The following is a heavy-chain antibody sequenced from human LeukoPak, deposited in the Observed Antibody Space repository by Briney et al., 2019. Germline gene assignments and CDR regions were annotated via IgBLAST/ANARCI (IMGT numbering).Heavy chain of an antibody. CDR2: IKSKTEGRPT. D-gene: IGHD3-10*01. CDR3: ATGPGYSGSGQ. Sequence: GGSLRLSRAASGFIFSNAWVTWVPQAPGKGLEGVGRIKSKTEGRPTDHAAPVKGRFAISRDDSTNPLYLQMNGLKPEDTAVYYCATGPGYSGSGQWGQGALVTVSS. J-gene: IGHJ4*02. CDR1: GFIFSNAW. V-gene: IGHV3-15*01.